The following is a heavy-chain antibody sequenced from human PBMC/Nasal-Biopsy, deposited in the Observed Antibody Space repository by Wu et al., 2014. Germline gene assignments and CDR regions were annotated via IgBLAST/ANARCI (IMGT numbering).Heavy chain of an antibody. Sequence: TCTVSGDSVSSGAYYMTWIRRTPGKGLEWIGEIRENGNINYNPSLKSRVTVSVDTSKNHFSLKLASVTVADMGVYYCARSVPDWELHPFPYWGQGSLVTVSS. V-gene: IGHV4-39*02. J-gene: IGHJ4*02. D-gene: IGHD1-26*01. CDR1: GDSVSSGAYY. CDR3: ARSVPDWELHPFPY. CDR2: IRENGNI.